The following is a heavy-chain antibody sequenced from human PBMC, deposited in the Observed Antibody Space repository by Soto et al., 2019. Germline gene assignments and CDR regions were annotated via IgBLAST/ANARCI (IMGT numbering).Heavy chain of an antibody. CDR2: EWYDGSNK. V-gene: IGHV3-33*01. CDR1: GFTFSSYG. J-gene: IGHJ6*02. CDR3: ARGGVYDFWRGYLEEPYGMDV. Sequence: GASLRHSYAASGFTFSSYGMHWVRQAPAKWLGWWSVEWYDGSNKYYADSVKGRFTISRDNSKNTLYLQMNSLRAEDTAVYYCARGGVYDFWRGYLEEPYGMDVWGQGT. D-gene: IGHD3-3*01.